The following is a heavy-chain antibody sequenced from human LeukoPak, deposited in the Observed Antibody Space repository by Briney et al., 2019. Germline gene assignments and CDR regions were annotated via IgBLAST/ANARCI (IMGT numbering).Heavy chain of an antibody. CDR1: GGSISSSSYY. Sequence: SETLSLTCTVSGGSISSSSYYWGWIRQPPGKGLEWIGSIYYSGSTYYNPSLKSRVTISVDTSKNQFSLKLSSVTAADTAVYYCARVYSSSRTYDYWGQGTLVTVSS. V-gene: IGHV4-39*07. J-gene: IGHJ4*02. D-gene: IGHD6-19*01. CDR3: ARVYSSSRTYDY. CDR2: IYYSGST.